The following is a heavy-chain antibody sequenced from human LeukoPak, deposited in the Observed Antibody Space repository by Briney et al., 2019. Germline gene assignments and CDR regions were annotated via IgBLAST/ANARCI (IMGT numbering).Heavy chain of an antibody. CDR2: MNPDTGKT. J-gene: IGHJ5*02. CDR3: ASGRTPKVAGLEGS. D-gene: IGHD6-19*01. V-gene: IGHV1-8*01. Sequence: ASVKVSCKASGYSFTSCDINWVRQATGQGLEWMGWMNPDTGKTGYAQKFQGRVTMTRDTSISTAYMELSSLTSEDTAVYYCASGRTPKVAGLEGSWGQGTLVTVSS. CDR1: GYSFTSCD.